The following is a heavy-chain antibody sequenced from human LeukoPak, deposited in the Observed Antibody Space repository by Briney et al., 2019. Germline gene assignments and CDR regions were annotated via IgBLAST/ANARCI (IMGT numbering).Heavy chain of an antibody. CDR1: GFTFSSYD. Sequence: PGRSLRLSCAASGFTFSSYDMHWVRQATGKGLEWVSAIGTAGDTYYPGSVKGRFTISRENAKNSLYLQMNSLRAGDTAVYYCARAGYSSGWYHGGFDYWGQGTLVTVSS. J-gene: IGHJ4*02. D-gene: IGHD6-19*01. V-gene: IGHV3-13*01. CDR3: ARAGYSSGWYHGGFDY. CDR2: IGTAGDT.